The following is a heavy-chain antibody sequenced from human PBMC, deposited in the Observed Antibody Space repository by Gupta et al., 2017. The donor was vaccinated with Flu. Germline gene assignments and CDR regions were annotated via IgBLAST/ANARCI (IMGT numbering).Heavy chain of an antibody. CDR2: INHSGST. V-gene: IGHV4-34*01. D-gene: IGHD6-13*01. Sequence: QVQLQQWGAGLLKPSETLSLTCAVYGGSFSGYYWSWIRQPPGKGLEWIGEINHSGSTNYNPSLKSRVTISVDTSKNQFSLKLSSVTAADTAVYYWARGVRYSSSWYRPAYYYYGMDVWGQGTTVTVSS. J-gene: IGHJ6*02. CDR3: ARGVRYSSSWYRPAYYYYGMDV. CDR1: GGSFSGYY.